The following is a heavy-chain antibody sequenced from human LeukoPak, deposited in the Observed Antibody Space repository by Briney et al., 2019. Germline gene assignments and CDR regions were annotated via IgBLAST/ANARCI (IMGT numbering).Heavy chain of an antibody. D-gene: IGHD4-17*01. Sequence: PGGSLRLSCAASGFTFSSYSMNWVRQAPGKGLEWVSSISSSSSYIYYADSVKGRFTISRDNAKNSLYLQMNSLRAEDTAVYYCARDSPSTTVTPNWFDPWGQGTLVTVSS. V-gene: IGHV3-21*01. CDR3: ARDSPSTTVTPNWFDP. J-gene: IGHJ5*02. CDR2: ISSSSSYI. CDR1: GFTFSSYS.